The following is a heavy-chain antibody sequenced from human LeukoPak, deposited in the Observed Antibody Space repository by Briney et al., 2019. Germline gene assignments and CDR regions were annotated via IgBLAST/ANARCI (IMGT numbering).Heavy chain of an antibody. D-gene: IGHD2-15*01. V-gene: IGHV1-2*02. CDR2: INPNSGGT. J-gene: IGHJ3*02. Sequence: ASVKVSCKASGYTFTGYYMHWVRQAPGQGLEWMGWINPNSGGTNYAQKFQGRVTMTRDTSISTAYMELSRLRSDDTAVYYCARDLGYCSGGSCYVDAFDIWGQGTMVTVSS. CDR3: ARDLGYCSGGSCYVDAFDI. CDR1: GYTFTGYY.